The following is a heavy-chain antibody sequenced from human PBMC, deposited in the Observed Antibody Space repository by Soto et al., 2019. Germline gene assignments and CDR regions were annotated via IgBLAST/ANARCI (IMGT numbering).Heavy chain of an antibody. CDR1: GGSISSSNYN. CDR3: GAVAATQQYYGMDV. J-gene: IGHJ6*02. Sequence: QPQLQESGPGLVKPSETLSLTCTVSGGSISSSNYNWGWIRQPPGKGLEWIGYVYFSGSTFYSPSLKRRVTISVDTSKNQFSLKLTSVTAADTAVYYCGAVAATQQYYGMDVWGRGTTVIVSS. D-gene: IGHD6-19*01. CDR2: VYFSGST. V-gene: IGHV4-39*01.